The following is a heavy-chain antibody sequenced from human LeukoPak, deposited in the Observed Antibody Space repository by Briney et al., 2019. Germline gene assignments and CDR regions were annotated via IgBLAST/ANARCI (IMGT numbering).Heavy chain of an antibody. CDR1: GFTFSSYA. J-gene: IGHJ3*02. V-gene: IGHV3-23*01. CDR3: AKGLPPIGYYNSSGHNAFDI. D-gene: IGHD3-22*01. Sequence: GGSLRLSCAASGFTFSSYAMSWVRQAPGKGLEWVSAISGSGGSTYYADSVKGRFTISRDNSKNTLYLQMNSLRAEDTAVYYCAKGLPPIGYYNSSGHNAFDIWGQGTMVTVSS. CDR2: ISGSGGST.